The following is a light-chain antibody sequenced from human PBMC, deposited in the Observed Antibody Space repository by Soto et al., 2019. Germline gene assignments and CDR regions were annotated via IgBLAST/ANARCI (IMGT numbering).Light chain of an antibody. V-gene: IGLV2-8*01. CDR2: DVS. CDR3: SSYGGSNTVV. J-gene: IGLJ2*01. Sequence: QSALTQPPSASGSPGQSVTISCTGSSSYVGGYNYVSWYQQHPGKAPKLMIYDVSKRPSGVPDRLSGSKSGNTASLTVSGLQAEDEADYYCSSYGGSNTVVFGGGTKLTVL. CDR1: SSYVGGYNY.